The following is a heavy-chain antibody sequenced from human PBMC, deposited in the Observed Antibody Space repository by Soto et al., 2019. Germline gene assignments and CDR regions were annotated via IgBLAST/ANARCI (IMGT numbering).Heavy chain of an antibody. Sequence: QLQLQESGPGLVKPSETLSLTCTVSGGSISSSSYYWGWIRQPPGKGLEWIGSIYYSGSTYYNPSLKSRATVSVDTSKTQFSLKLSSVTAADTAVYYCARHVVWHYGSGSYFSIDAFDLWGQGTMVTVSS. V-gene: IGHV4-39*01. CDR3: ARHVVWHYGSGSYFSIDAFDL. J-gene: IGHJ3*01. CDR2: IYYSGST. D-gene: IGHD3-10*01. CDR1: GGSISSSSYY.